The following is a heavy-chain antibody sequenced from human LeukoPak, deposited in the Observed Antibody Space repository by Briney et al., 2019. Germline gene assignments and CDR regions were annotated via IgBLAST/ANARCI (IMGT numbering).Heavy chain of an antibody. D-gene: IGHD2-15*01. Sequence: ASVKVSCKASGYTFTSYAMHWVRQAPGQRLEWMGWINAGNGNTKYTQKFQGRVTITRDTPASTAYMELSSLRSEDTAVYYCARDLGYCSGGSCYSYWFDPWGQGTLVTVSS. J-gene: IGHJ5*02. V-gene: IGHV1-3*01. CDR1: GYTFTSYA. CDR2: INAGNGNT. CDR3: ARDLGYCSGGSCYSYWFDP.